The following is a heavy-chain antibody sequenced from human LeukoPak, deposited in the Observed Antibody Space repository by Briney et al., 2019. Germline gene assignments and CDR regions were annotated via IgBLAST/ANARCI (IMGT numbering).Heavy chain of an antibody. D-gene: IGHD3-22*01. CDR2: IIPIFGTA. V-gene: IGHV1-69*05. CDR3: ARVHYDSTGYYYGNWFDP. J-gene: IGHJ5*02. Sequence: ASVKVSCKASGGTFSRYAISWVRQAPGQGLEWMGGIIPIFGTANYAQKFQGRVTITTDESTSTAYMELSSLRSEDTAVYYCARVHYDSTGYYYGNWFDPWAREPWSPSPQ. CDR1: GGTFSRYA.